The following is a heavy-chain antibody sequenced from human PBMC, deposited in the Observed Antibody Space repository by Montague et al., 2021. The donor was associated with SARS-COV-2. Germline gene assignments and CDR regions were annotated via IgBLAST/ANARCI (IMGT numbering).Heavy chain of an antibody. CDR2: IYYSGST. V-gene: IGHV4-31*03. J-gene: IGHJ3*02. Sequence: TLSLTCTVSGGSISSGGYYWSWIRQHPGKGLEWIGYIYYSGSTYYNPSLKSRVTISVDTSKNQFSLKLSSVTAADTAVYYYARVQGITMIVVVIGAFDIWGQGTMATVSS. CDR1: GGSISSGGYY. D-gene: IGHD3-22*01. CDR3: ARVQGITMIVVVIGAFDI.